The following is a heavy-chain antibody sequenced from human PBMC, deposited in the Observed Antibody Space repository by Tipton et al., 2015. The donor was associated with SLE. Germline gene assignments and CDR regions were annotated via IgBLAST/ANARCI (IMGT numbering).Heavy chain of an antibody. V-gene: IGHV3-48*03. J-gene: IGHJ4*02. D-gene: IGHD1-14*01. Sequence: SLRLSCAASGFTFSSYEMNWVRQAPGKGLEWLSYISSSGTTMFYADSVKGRFTVSRDNAKYTAYLQMNSLRAEDTALYYCAREPSTGAFDYWGQGNLVTVSS. CDR1: GFTFSSYE. CDR2: ISSSGTTM. CDR3: AREPSTGAFDY.